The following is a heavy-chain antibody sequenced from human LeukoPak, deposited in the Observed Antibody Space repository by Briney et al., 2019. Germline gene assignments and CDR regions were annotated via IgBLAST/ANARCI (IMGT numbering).Heavy chain of an antibody. CDR1: GGSISTYY. Sequence: SETLSLTCAVSGGSISTYYWSWIRQPPGKGLEWIGYIHYSGSSNYNPSLKSRVTISLDTSKDQFSLKLSSVTAADTAVYYCARGAAATYWGQGTLVTVSS. V-gene: IGHV4-59*01. CDR2: IHYSGSS. D-gene: IGHD6-13*01. J-gene: IGHJ4*02. CDR3: ARGAAATY.